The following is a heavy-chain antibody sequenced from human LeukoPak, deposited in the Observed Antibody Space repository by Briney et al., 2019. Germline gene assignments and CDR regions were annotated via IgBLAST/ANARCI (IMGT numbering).Heavy chain of an antibody. V-gene: IGHV3-21*01. Sequence: PGGSLRLSCAASGFTFSSYSMNWVRQAPGKGLEWVSSISSSSSYIYYADSVKGRFTISRDNAKNSLYLQMNSLRAEDTAVYYCARVSIVVVPAAGLATYYYMDVWGKGTTVTVSS. CDR1: GFTFSSYS. CDR2: ISSSSSYI. J-gene: IGHJ6*03. D-gene: IGHD2-2*01. CDR3: ARVSIVVVPAAGLATYYYMDV.